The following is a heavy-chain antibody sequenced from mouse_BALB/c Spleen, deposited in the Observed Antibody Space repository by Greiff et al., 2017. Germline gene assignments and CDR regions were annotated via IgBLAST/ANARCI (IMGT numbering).Heavy chain of an antibody. V-gene: IGHV5-6*02. J-gene: IGHJ2*01. D-gene: IGHD1-1*01. CDR2: ISSGGSYT. CDR1: GFTFSSYG. Sequence: DVKLVESGGDLVKPGGSLKLSCAASGFTFSSYGMSWVRQTPDKRLEWVATISSGGSYTYYPDSVKGRFTISRDNAKNTLYLQMSSLKSEDTAMYYCAGYYYGSSGFDYWGQGTTLTVSS. CDR3: AGYYYGSSGFDY.